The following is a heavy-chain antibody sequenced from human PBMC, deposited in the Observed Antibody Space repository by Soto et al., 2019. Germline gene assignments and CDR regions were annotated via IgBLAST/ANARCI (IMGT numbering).Heavy chain of an antibody. CDR2: IIPIFGTA. CDR1: GGTFSSYA. J-gene: IGHJ6*02. Sequence: QVQLVQSGAEVKKPGSSVKVSCKASGGTFSSYAISWVRQAPGQGLEWMGGIIPIFGTANYAQKFQGRVTITADESTSTAYMGLSSLRSEDTAVYYCAREDYCSGGSCHYGMDVWGQGTTVTVSS. V-gene: IGHV1-69*01. D-gene: IGHD2-15*01. CDR3: AREDYCSGGSCHYGMDV.